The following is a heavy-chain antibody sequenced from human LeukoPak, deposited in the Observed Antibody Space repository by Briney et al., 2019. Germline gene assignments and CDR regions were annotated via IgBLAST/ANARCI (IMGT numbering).Heavy chain of an antibody. J-gene: IGHJ4*02. V-gene: IGHV3-21*01. CDR3: ARDGYSYGFDY. CDR1: GFTFSSYS. D-gene: IGHD5-18*01. CDR2: ISSSSSYI. Sequence: GGSLRLSCAASGFTFSSYSMNWVRQAPGKGLEWVSSISSSSSYIYYADSVKGRFTISRDNAKSSLYLQMNSLRAEDTAVYYCARDGYSYGFDYWGQGTLVTVSS.